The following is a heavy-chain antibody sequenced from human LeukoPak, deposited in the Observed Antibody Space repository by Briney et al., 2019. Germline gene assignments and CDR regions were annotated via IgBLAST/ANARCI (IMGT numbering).Heavy chain of an antibody. CDR2: ISGSGGST. CDR1: GFTFSSYG. Sequence: AGGSLRLSCAASGFTFSSYGMSWVRQAPGKGLEWVSAISGSGGSTYYADSVKGRFTISRDNSKNTLYVRMNSLRAENTAVYYCAKSGYNRFDYWGQGTLVAVSS. D-gene: IGHD5-24*01. CDR3: AKSGYNRFDY. V-gene: IGHV3-23*01. J-gene: IGHJ4*02.